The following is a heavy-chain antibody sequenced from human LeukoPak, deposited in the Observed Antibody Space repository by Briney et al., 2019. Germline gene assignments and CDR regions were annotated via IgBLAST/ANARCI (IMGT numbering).Heavy chain of an antibody. J-gene: IGHJ4*02. CDR3: ARSSSGYYPGY. V-gene: IGHV3-66*01. CDR2: IYSGGST. D-gene: IGHD3-22*01. CDR1: GFTVSSNY. Sequence: GGSLRLSCAASGFTVSSNYMSWVRQAPGKGLEWVSVIYSGGSTYYADSVKGRFTISRDNSKNTLYLQMNSLRAEDTAVYYCARSSSGYYPGYWGQGTLVTVSS.